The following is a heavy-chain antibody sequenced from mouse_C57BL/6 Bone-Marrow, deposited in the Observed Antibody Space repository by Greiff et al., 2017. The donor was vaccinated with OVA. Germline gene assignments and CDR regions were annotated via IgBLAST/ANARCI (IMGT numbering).Heavy chain of an antibody. Sequence: VQLQQPGAELVKPGASVKLSCKASGYTFTSYWMHWVKQRPGQGLEWIGMIHHNSGSTNYNEKFKSKATLTVDKSSRTAYMQLSSLTSEDSAVYYCAKLDSSGYLCPYYAMDYWGQGTSVTVSS. J-gene: IGHJ4*01. CDR3: AKLDSSGYLCPYYAMDY. CDR2: IHHNSGST. CDR1: GYTFTSYW. D-gene: IGHD3-2*02. V-gene: IGHV1-64*01.